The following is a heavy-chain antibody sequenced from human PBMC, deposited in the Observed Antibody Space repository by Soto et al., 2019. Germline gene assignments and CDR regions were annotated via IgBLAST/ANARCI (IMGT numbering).Heavy chain of an antibody. D-gene: IGHD2-2*01. CDR2: IYYSGST. CDR3: AAPGDVVVPAPV. CDR1: GGSISSSSYY. V-gene: IGHV4-39*01. Sequence: QLQLQESGPGLVKPSETLSLTCTVSGGSISSSSYYWGWIRQPPGKGLEWIGSIYYSGSTYYNPSLKSRVTISVDTSKNQFSLKLSSVTAADTAVYYCAAPGDVVVPAPVWGQGTTVTVSS. J-gene: IGHJ6*02.